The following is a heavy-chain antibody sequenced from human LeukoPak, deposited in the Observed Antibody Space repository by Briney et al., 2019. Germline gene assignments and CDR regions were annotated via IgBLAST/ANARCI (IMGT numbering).Heavy chain of an antibody. Sequence: PSETLSLTCTVSGGSISSYYWSWIRQPPGKGLEWIGYICYSGSTNYNPSLKSRVTISVDTSKNQFSLKLSSVTAADTAVYYCARGTYRQWLVKADMDVWGKGTTVTISS. CDR2: ICYSGST. CDR3: ARGTYRQWLVKADMDV. D-gene: IGHD6-19*01. CDR1: GGSISSYY. V-gene: IGHV4-59*12. J-gene: IGHJ6*03.